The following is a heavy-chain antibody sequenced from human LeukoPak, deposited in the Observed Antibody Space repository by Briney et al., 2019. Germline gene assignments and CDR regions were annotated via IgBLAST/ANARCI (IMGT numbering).Heavy chain of an antibody. D-gene: IGHD3-10*01. V-gene: IGHV1-24*01. J-gene: IGHJ4*02. CDR2: FDPEDGET. CDR1: GYTLTELS. Sequence: ASVKVSCKVSGYTLTELSMHWVRQAPGKGLGWMGGFDPEDGETIYAQKFQGRVTMTEDTSTDTAYMELSSLRSEDTAVYYCATWAGYYYGSGSYTPFDYWGQGTLVTVSS. CDR3: ATWAGYYYGSGSYTPFDY.